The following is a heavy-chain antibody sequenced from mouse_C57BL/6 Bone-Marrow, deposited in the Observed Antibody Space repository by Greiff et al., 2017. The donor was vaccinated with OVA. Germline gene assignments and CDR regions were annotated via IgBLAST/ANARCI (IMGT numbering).Heavy chain of an antibody. CDR1: GFTFSSYG. CDR2: ISSGGSYT. D-gene: IGHD1-1*01. CDR3: ARPLSSYVTY. J-gene: IGHJ3*01. V-gene: IGHV5-6*01. Sequence: EVQLVESGGDLVKPGGSLKLSCAASGFTFSSYGMSWVRQTPDKRLEWVATISSGGSYTYYPDSVKGRFTISRDNAKNTLYLQMSSLKSEDTAMYYCARPLSSYVTYWGQGTLVTVSA.